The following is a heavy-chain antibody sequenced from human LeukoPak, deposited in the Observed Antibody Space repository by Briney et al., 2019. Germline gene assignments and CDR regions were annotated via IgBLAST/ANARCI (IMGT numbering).Heavy chain of an antibody. Sequence: SQTLSLTRAISGDSVSGTSAGWNWIRQSPSRGLEWLGRIYYRSKWYNDYAPSVQSRITINPDTYKNQFSLQLNSVTHDDTAVYYCTRGGLVRGGLHRLDPWGQGTLVTVSS. CDR2: IYYRSKWYN. CDR1: GDSVSGTSAG. CDR3: TRGGLVRGGLHRLDP. V-gene: IGHV6-1*01. D-gene: IGHD3-10*01. J-gene: IGHJ5*02.